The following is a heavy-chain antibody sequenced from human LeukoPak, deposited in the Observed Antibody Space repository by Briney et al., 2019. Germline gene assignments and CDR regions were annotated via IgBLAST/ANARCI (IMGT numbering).Heavy chain of an antibody. CDR1: GFTFNTYW. J-gene: IGHJ1*01. CDR2: IKSDGGT. Sequence: GGSLRLSCAASGFTFNTYWMHWVRQAPGKGLVWVLRIKSDGGTNYADSVKGRFTISRDNAKKTVSLQMNSLRPEDTGVYYCARAPSEIGGYYPEYFRHWGQGTLVTVSS. CDR3: ARAPSEIGGYYPEYFRH. D-gene: IGHD3-22*01. V-gene: IGHV3-74*01.